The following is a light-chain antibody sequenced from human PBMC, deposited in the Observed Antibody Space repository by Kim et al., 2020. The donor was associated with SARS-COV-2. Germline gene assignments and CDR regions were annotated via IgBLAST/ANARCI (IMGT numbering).Light chain of an antibody. V-gene: IGKV3-20*01. CDR3: QQYGSSPVA. CDR2: GAS. Sequence: EIVLTQSPGTLSLSPGERATLSCRASQSVSSSYLAWYQQKPGQAPRLLIYGASSRATGIPDRFSGSGSGTDFTLTISRLEPEDFAVYYCQQYGSSPVAFGQGTKLEI. CDR1: QSVSSSY. J-gene: IGKJ2*01.